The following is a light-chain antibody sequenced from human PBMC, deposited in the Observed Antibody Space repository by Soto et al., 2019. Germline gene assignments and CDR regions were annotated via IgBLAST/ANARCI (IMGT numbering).Light chain of an antibody. CDR3: QKYNGAPR. Sequence: DIQMTQSPSSLSASVGDRVTVTCRASQGINNFLAWYQQQPGKVPKLLISAASTLQSGVPSRFSASGSGTDFTLTINXLQPEDVATYYCQKYNGAPRFGPGTKVDIK. V-gene: IGKV1-27*01. J-gene: IGKJ3*01. CDR1: QGINNF. CDR2: AAS.